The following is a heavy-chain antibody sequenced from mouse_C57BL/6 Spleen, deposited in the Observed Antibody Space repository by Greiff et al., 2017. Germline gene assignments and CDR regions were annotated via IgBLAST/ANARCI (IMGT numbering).Heavy chain of an antibody. CDR3: ARSYSNYFDD. CDR2: IHPNSGST. D-gene: IGHD2-5*01. CDR1: GYTFTSYW. J-gene: IGHJ2*01. V-gene: IGHV1-64*01. Sequence: VQLQQPGAELVKPGASVKLSCKASGYTFTSYWMHWVKQRPGQGLEWIGMIHPNSGSTNYNEKFKSKATLTVDKSSSTAYMQLSGLTSEDSAGYYCARSYSNYFDDGGQGTTLTVSS.